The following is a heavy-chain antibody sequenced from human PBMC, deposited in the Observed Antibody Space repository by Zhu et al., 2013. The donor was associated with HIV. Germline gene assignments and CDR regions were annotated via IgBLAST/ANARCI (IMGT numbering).Heavy chain of an antibody. V-gene: IGHV1-69*04. CDR3: ARGGGHVVVAVGTFDV. CDR1: GYTFNAYF. D-gene: IGHD2-15*01. CDR2: ILPALAST. Sequence: QVQLVQSGTELKMPGASVKVSCNTSGYTFNAYFIHWVRQAPGQGLEWLGSILPALASTKYGRNFQGRVSFTADTSQNTVYMELTNLKPDDTAVFYCARGGGHVVVAVGTFDVWGQGTSVTVSP. J-gene: IGHJ3*01.